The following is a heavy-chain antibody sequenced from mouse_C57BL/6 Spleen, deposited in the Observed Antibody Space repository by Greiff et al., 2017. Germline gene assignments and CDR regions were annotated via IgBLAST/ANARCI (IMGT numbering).Heavy chain of an antibody. V-gene: IGHV1-82*01. CDR3: ARSVFTTVVATDYAMDY. CDR1: GYAFSSSW. J-gene: IGHJ4*01. Sequence: VQLQQSGPELVKPGASVKISCKASGYAFSSSWMNWVKQRPGKGLEWIGRIYPGDGDTNYNGKFKGKATLTADKSSSTAYMQLSSLTSEDSAVYFCARSVFTTVVATDYAMDYWGQGTSVTVSS. D-gene: IGHD1-1*01. CDR2: IYPGDGDT.